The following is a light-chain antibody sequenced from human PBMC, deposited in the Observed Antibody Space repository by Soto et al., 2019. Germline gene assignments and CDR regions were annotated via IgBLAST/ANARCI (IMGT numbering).Light chain of an antibody. CDR3: QQYNTFWT. V-gene: IGKV1-5*03. CDR2: KAS. CDR1: QSISSW. Sequence: DIQMTQSPSILSSSLGDSVTITCRASQSISSWLAWYQQKPGKASKLLIYKASSLESGVPSRFSGSGSGTEFTLTIRSLQPDDFATYYCQQYNTFWTCGQGTKVDIK. J-gene: IGKJ1*01.